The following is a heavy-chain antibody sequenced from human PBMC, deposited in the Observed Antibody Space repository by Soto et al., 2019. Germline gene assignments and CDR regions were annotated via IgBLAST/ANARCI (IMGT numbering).Heavy chain of an antibody. D-gene: IGHD3-22*01. J-gene: IGHJ3*02. V-gene: IGHV3-53*01. Sequence: EVQLVESGGGLIQPGGSLRLSCAASGFIVSSNYMTWVRQAPGKGLEWVSVIYSGGSTYYADSVKGRFTISRDNSKNTLYLQMNSLRAEDTAVYYCARGHYYDSSGYRTDAFDIWGQGTMVTVSS. CDR1: GFIVSSNY. CDR2: IYSGGST. CDR3: ARGHYYDSSGYRTDAFDI.